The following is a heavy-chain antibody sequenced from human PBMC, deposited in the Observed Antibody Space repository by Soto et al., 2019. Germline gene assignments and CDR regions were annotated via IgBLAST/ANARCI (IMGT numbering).Heavy chain of an antibody. CDR3: ARIRWEEAVAVGTAFDI. V-gene: IGHV4-4*02. D-gene: IGHD6-19*01. Sequence: SETLSLTCAVSGGSISSSNWWSWVRQPPGKGLEWIGEIYHSGSTNYNPSLKSRVTISVDKSKNQFSLKLSSVTAADTAVYYCARIRWEEAVAVGTAFDIWGQGTMVTVS. CDR2: IYHSGST. CDR1: GGSISSSNW. J-gene: IGHJ3*02.